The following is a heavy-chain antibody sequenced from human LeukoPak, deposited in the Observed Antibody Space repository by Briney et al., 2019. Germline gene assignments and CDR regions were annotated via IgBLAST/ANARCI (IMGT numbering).Heavy chain of an antibody. V-gene: IGHV3-23*01. D-gene: IGHD3-10*01. CDR3: AKARDGSGSYATS. CDR2: ISGSGGST. CDR1: GFTFDDYA. J-gene: IGHJ5*02. Sequence: GGSLRLSCAASGFTFDDYAMHWVRQAPGKGLEWVSAISGSGGSTYYADSVKGRFTISRDNSKNTLCLQMNSLRAEDTAVYYCAKARDGSGSYATSWGQGTLVTVSS.